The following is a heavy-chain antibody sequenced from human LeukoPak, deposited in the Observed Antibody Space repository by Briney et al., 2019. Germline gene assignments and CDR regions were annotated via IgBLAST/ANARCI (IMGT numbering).Heavy chain of an antibody. D-gene: IGHD6-19*01. V-gene: IGHV3-9*03. CDR2: ISWNSGSI. CDR3: AKALGRYSSGWYGFDY. CDR1: GFTFDDYA. J-gene: IGHJ4*02. Sequence: GRSLRLSCAASGFTFDDYAMHWVRQAPGKGLEWVSGISWNSGSIGYADSVKGRFTISRDNAKNSLYLQMNSLRAEDMALYYCAKALGRYSSGWYGFDYWGRGTLVTVSS.